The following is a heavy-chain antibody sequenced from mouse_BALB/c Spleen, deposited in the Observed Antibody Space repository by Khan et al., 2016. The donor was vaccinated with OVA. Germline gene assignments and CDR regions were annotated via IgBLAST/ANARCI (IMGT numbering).Heavy chain of an antibody. CDR2: IDPFNGGS. Sequence: VQLQQSGPELMKPGASVKISCRASGYSFTTYYVHWVKQSHGKTLEWIGYIDPFNGGSTYNQKFKAKATLTVDKSSSTAYMQLSSLTSEDSEVYYCTRHGSTSWFAYWGQGPLVTVSA. CDR3: TRHGSTSWFAY. J-gene: IGHJ3*01. D-gene: IGHD1-1*01. CDR1: GYSFTTYY. V-gene: IGHV1-31*01.